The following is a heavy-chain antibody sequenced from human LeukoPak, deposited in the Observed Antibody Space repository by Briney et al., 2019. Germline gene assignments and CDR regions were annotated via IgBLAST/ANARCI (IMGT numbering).Heavy chain of an antibody. CDR1: GGSISNFY. D-gene: IGHD4-23*01. J-gene: IGHJ5*01. CDR2: IYYSGTT. Sequence: TSETLSLTCTVSGGSISNFYWSWIRRPPGKGLEWIGYIYYSGTTKYNPSLKSRVTISVDTSKNQFSLKLNSVTAADTAVYYCARNHGGWFDSWGQGTLVTVSS. CDR3: ARNHGGWFDS. V-gene: IGHV4-59*01.